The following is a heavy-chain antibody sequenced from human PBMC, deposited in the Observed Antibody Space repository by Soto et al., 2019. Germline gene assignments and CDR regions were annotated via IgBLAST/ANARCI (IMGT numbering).Heavy chain of an antibody. CDR3: ARGDGTGLYNSGWSPRY. V-gene: IGHV3-7*03. J-gene: IGHJ4*02. CDR2: IKEDGTEQ. D-gene: IGHD6-19*01. CDR1: GFSFSGYW. Sequence: EIQLMQSGGGLARPGGSLRLSCAASGFSFSGYWMSWVRQAPGKGPEWVANIKEDGTEQHYVDSVKGRFTISRDNAKNSLYLRMDSLRAEDTAVYYCARGDGTGLYNSGWSPRYWGQGTLVTVSS.